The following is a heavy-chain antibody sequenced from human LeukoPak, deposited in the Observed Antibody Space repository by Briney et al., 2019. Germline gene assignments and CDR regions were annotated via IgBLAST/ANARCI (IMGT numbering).Heavy chain of an antibody. CDR3: ARVGLYYHYGMDV. CDR1: GFTFSSYS. CDR2: ISSSSSYI. V-gene: IGHV3-21*01. Sequence: GGSLRLSCAASGFTFSSYSMNWVRQAPGKGLEWVSSISSSSSYIYYADSVKGRFTISRDNAKNSLYLQMDSLRAEDTAVYYCARVGLYYHYGMDVWGQGTTVTVSS. J-gene: IGHJ6*02.